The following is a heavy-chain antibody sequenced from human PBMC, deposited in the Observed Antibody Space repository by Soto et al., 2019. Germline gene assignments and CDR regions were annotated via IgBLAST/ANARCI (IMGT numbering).Heavy chain of an antibody. J-gene: IGHJ4*02. V-gene: IGHV3-15*01. CDR2: IKSKTDGGTT. CDR1: GFTFNAAW. CDR3: TTGLAAAGTNY. Sequence: VQLVESGGNLVKPGGSLRLSCAASGFTFNAAWMSWVRQAPGKGLEWVGRIKSKTDGGTTDFAAPVKGRFTISRDDSKNTVYLQMNSLKIEDTAVYYCTTGLAAAGTNYWGQGNLVTVSS. D-gene: IGHD6-13*01.